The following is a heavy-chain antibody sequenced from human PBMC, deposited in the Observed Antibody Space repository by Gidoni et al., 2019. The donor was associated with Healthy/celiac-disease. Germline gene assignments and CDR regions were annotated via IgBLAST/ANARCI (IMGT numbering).Heavy chain of an antibody. D-gene: IGHD6-6*01. CDR1: GGSISSGGYY. V-gene: IGHV4-31*03. CDR3: ARELSIAARLGWFDP. J-gene: IGHJ5*02. CDR2: IYYSGST. Sequence: QVQLQESGPGLVKPSQTLSLTCTVSGGSISSGGYYWSWIRQHPGKGLEWIGYIYYSGSTYYNPSLKSRVTISVDTSKNQFSLKRSSVTAADTAVYYCARELSIAARLGWFDPWGQGTLVTVSS.